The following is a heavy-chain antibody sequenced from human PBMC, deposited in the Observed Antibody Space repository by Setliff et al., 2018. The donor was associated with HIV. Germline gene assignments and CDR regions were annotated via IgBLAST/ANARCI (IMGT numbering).Heavy chain of an antibody. D-gene: IGHD4-17*01. J-gene: IGHJ4*02. CDR2: ISPYNGHT. CDR1: GGTSNTYD. Sequence: ASVKVSCKASGGTSNTYDITWVRQAPGQGLEWLGWISPYNGHTNFAQKFQGRVTMTTDTATSTAYMEVRSLRSDDTAVYYCARTDYGGNSGGNYFDYWGQGSLVTVSS. V-gene: IGHV1-18*01. CDR3: ARTDYGGNSGGNYFDY.